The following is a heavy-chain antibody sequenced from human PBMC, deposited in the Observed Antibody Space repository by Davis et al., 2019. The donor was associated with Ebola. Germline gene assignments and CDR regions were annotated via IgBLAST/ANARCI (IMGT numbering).Heavy chain of an antibody. CDR3: ARDVSRGDIVVVVAATPFDY. D-gene: IGHD2-15*01. CDR2: ISSSSSTI. Sequence: PGGSLRLSCAASGFTFSSYSMNWVRQAPGKGLEWVSYISSSSSTIYYADSVKGRFTISRDNAKNSLYLQMNSLRDEDTAVYYCARDVSRGDIVVVVAATPFDYWGQGTLVTVSS. V-gene: IGHV3-48*02. CDR1: GFTFSSYS. J-gene: IGHJ4*02.